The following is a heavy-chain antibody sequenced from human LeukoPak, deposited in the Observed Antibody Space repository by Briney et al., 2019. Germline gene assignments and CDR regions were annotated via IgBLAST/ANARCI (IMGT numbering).Heavy chain of an antibody. Sequence: GGSLRLSCTASGFTFGDYAMSWFRQAPGKGLEWVGFIRSKAYGGTTEYAASVKGRFTISRDDSKSIAYLQMNSLKTEDTAVYYCTRGKDYDFWSGYYTYYYYYMDVWGKGTTVTVSS. V-gene: IGHV3-49*03. D-gene: IGHD3-3*01. CDR1: GFTFGDYA. CDR3: TRGKDYDFWSGYYTYYYYYMDV. CDR2: IRSKAYGGTT. J-gene: IGHJ6*03.